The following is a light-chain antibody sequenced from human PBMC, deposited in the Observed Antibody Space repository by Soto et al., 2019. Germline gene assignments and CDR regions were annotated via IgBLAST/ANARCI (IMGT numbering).Light chain of an antibody. CDR2: EVS. V-gene: IGLV2-8*01. CDR3: SSYAGSNIVL. CDR1: SSDVGAYNY. Sequence: QSALTQPPSASGSPGQSITISCTGTSSDVGAYNYVSWYQQHPGKAPKLMIYEVSQRPSGVPDRFSGSKSGNAASLTVSVLLGEDAADYYCSSYAGSNIVLFGGGTKLTVL. J-gene: IGLJ2*01.